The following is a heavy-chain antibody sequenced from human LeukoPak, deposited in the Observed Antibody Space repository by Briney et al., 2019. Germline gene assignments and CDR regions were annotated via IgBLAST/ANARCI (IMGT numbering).Heavy chain of an antibody. CDR3: ARDGGSSSGYNWFDP. D-gene: IGHD6-13*01. CDR1: GYTLTDFG. J-gene: IGHJ5*02. Sequence: ASVKVSCKASGYTLTDFGISWVRQAPGQGLEWMGWISPYNGDTTYAQKLQGRVTMTTDTSTSTAYMDLRSLRSDDTAVYYCARDGGSSSGYNWFDPWGQGTLVTVSS. CDR2: ISPYNGDT. V-gene: IGHV1-18*01.